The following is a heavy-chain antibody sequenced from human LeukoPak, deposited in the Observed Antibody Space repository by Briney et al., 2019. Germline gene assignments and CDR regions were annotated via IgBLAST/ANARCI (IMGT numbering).Heavy chain of an antibody. V-gene: IGHV3-30*04. CDR2: ISYDGSNK. Sequence: GGSLRLSCAASGFTFSSHAMHWVRQAPGKGLEWVAVISYDGSNKYYADSVKDRFTISRDNSKNTLYLQMNSLRAEDTAVYYCARDYTHSSGYLGYWGQGTLVTVSS. J-gene: IGHJ4*02. D-gene: IGHD3-22*01. CDR1: GFTFSSHA. CDR3: ARDYTHSSGYLGY.